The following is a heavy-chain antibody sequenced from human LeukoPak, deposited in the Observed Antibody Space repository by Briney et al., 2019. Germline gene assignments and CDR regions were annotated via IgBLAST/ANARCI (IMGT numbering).Heavy chain of an antibody. D-gene: IGHD2-2*01. CDR3: ASDLYCSSTSCPDYGMDV. J-gene: IGHJ6*04. CDR2: ISSSSSYI. Sequence: GGSLRLSCAASGFTFSSYSINWVRQAPGKGLEWVSSISSSSSYIYYADSVKGRFTISRDNAKNSLYLQMNSLRAEDTAVYYCASDLYCSSTSCPDYGMDVWDKGTTVTVSS. V-gene: IGHV3-21*01. CDR1: GFTFSSYS.